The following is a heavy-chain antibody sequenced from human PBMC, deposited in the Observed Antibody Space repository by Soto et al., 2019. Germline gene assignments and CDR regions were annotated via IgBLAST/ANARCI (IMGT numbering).Heavy chain of an antibody. J-gene: IGHJ5*02. CDR2: IYHSGST. CDR1: GGSVSSSNW. D-gene: IGHD3-22*01. V-gene: IGHV4-4*02. CDR3: AIFGSDYDHRGYYLP. Sequence: SETLSLTCIVSGGSVSSSNWWSWVRQPPGKGLEWIGEIYHSGSTTYNPSLKSRATISVDKSENQFSLRLKSVTAADTAVYYCAIFGSDYDHRGYYLPWGPGILLS.